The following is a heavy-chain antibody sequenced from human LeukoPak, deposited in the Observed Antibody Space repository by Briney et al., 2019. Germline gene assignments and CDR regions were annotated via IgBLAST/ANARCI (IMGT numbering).Heavy chain of an antibody. J-gene: IGHJ5*02. CDR2: ISWNSGSI. CDR3: AKAMVRGVIISDWFDP. CDR1: GFTFDDYA. D-gene: IGHD3-10*01. V-gene: IGHV3-9*01. Sequence: GRSLRLSCAASGFTFDDYAMHWVRQAPGKGLEWVSGISWNSGSIGYADSVKGRFTISRDNAKNSLYLQMNSQRAEDTALYYCAKAMVRGVIISDWFDPWGQGILVTVSS.